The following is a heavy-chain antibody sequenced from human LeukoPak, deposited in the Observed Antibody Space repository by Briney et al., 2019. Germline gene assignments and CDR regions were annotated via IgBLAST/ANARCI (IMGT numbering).Heavy chain of an antibody. Sequence: SETLSLTCTASGVSISSSNSYWGWVRQPPGKGLEWIGSIYYSGNTYYNASLKSQVSISIDTSKNQFSLKLTSVTAADTAVYYCARQTGSGLFILPGGQGTLVTVSS. V-gene: IGHV4-39*01. CDR2: IYYSGNT. J-gene: IGHJ4*02. D-gene: IGHD3/OR15-3a*01. CDR1: GVSISSSNSY. CDR3: ARQTGSGLFILP.